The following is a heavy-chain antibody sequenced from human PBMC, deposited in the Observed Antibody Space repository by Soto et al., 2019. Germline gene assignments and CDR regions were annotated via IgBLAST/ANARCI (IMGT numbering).Heavy chain of an antibody. CDR2: IYYSGST. V-gene: IGHV4-59*01. CDR3: ARGGSGWYDY. CDR1: GGSISSYY. Sequence: PSETLSLTCAVSGGSISSYYWSWIRQPPGKGLEWIGYIYYSGSTNYNPSLKSRVTISVDTSKNQFSLKLSSVTAADTAVYYCARGGSGWYDYWGQGTLVTVSS. J-gene: IGHJ4*02. D-gene: IGHD6-19*01.